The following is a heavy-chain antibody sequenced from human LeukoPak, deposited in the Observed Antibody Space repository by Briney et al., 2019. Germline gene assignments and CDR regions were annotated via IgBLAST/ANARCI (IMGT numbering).Heavy chain of an antibody. J-gene: IGHJ4*02. CDR1: GFTFSDYY. V-gene: IGHV3-11*06. CDR2: ISTSGGYT. Sequence: PGGSLRLSCAASGFTFSDYYMSWIRQAPGKGLEWVSYISTSGGYTNYADSVKGRFTISRDNAKNSLYLQMHSLRAEDTAVYYCASGGFYYASGGHHSDYWGQGTLVTVSS. CDR3: ASGGFYYASGGHHSDY. D-gene: IGHD3-22*01.